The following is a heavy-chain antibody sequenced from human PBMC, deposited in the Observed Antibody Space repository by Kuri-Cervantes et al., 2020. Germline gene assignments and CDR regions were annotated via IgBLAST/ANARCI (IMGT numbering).Heavy chain of an antibody. D-gene: IGHD3-9*01. CDR1: GYSISSGYY. V-gene: IGHV4-61*02. CDR2: IYTSGST. J-gene: IGHJ5*02. CDR3: ARAGYLLTGGNWFDP. Sequence: SQTLSLTCAVSGYSISSGYYWGWIRQPAGKGLEWIGRIYTSGSTNYNPSLKSRVTISVDKSKNQFSLKLSPVTVADTAVYYCARAGYLLTGGNWFDPWGQGTLVTVSS.